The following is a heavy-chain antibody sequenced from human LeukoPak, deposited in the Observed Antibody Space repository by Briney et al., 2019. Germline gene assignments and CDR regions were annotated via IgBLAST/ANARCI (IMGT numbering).Heavy chain of an antibody. Sequence: GASLKVSCKASGYTFTVYYIHWVRQAPGQGLEWMGWINPNTDGTNYAQKFQGRVTMTRDASISTAYMELTRLRSDDTAVYYCARHGGAADYWGQGTLVTVSS. CDR3: ARHGGAADY. V-gene: IGHV1-2*02. J-gene: IGHJ4*02. D-gene: IGHD1-26*01. CDR2: INPNTDGT. CDR1: GYTFTVYY.